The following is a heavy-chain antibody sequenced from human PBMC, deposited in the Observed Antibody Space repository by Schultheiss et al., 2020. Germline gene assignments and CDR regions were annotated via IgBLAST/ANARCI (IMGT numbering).Heavy chain of an antibody. CDR3: ARSPSSGFDY. V-gene: IGHV4-34*01. Sequence: SETLSLTCAVYGGSFSGYYWSWIRQPPGKGLEWIGEINHSGSTNYNPSLKSRVTISVDTSKNQFSLKLSSVTAAATAVYFCARSPSSGFDYWGQGTLVTVSS. CDR2: INHSGST. CDR1: GGSFSGYY. D-gene: IGHD6-19*01. J-gene: IGHJ4*02.